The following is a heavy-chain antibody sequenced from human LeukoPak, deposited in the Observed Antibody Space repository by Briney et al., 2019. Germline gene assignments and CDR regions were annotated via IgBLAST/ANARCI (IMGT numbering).Heavy chain of an antibody. J-gene: IGHJ4*02. CDR2: IYYSGTT. CDR3: ARHKMGTTRLYYFDY. CDR1: GGSMSRSSYY. D-gene: IGHD1-26*01. Sequence: KPSETLSLTCIVSGGSMSRSSYYWAWIRQPPGKRLEWIGTIYYSGTTYYNPSLASRVTISVDTSKNQFSLKLTSVTAADTAVYYCARHKMGTTRLYYFDYWGQGTLVTVSS. V-gene: IGHV4-39*01.